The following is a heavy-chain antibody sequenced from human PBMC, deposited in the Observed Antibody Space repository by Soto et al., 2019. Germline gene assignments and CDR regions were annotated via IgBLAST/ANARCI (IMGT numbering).Heavy chain of an antibody. CDR3: ARPPLPGYSIHFNS. CDR2: VYPRDSDT. D-gene: IGHD2-15*01. Sequence: ESLKISCKGSGYSFTSYWISWVRQMPGKGLEWMGIVYPRDSDTRYSPSFQGQVTISADRSTGTAFLQWRSLKASDTALYYCARPPLPGYSIHFNSWGQGTLVTVSA. V-gene: IGHV5-51*01. J-gene: IGHJ4*02. CDR1: GYSFTSYW.